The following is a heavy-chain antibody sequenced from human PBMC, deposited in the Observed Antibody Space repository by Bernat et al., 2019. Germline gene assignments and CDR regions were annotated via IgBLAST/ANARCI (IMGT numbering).Heavy chain of an antibody. CDR3: ARDGGRAMGKNDYYAMDV. D-gene: IGHD5-18*01. Sequence: EVQLVESGGGLVQPGGSLRLSCAASGFTFGSYWMSWVRQAPGKGLAWVAKIIQDGSEKDCVDSVKGRCTNSRDNAKNSLYQQMNSLRDEYTALYYCARDGGRAMGKNDYYAMDVWGQGTTVTVSS. CDR1: GFTFGSYW. CDR2: IIQDGSEK. V-gene: IGHV3-7*03. J-gene: IGHJ6*02.